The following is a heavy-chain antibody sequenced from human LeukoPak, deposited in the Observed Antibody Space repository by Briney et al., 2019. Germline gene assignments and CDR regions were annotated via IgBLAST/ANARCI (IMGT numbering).Heavy chain of an antibody. CDR1: GFIFNTFW. CDR3: ARDFPGIGRGTFDF. Sequence: GGSLRLSCAASGFIFNTFWMNWVRLTPGKGLEWVAKINQDGSDMYYVDSVKGRFFVSRDNARNLVYLQMNSLRVDDTAVYYCARDFPGIGRGTFDFWGQGAIIIVSS. CDR2: INQDGSDM. V-gene: IGHV3-7*03. D-gene: IGHD3-10*01. J-gene: IGHJ3*01.